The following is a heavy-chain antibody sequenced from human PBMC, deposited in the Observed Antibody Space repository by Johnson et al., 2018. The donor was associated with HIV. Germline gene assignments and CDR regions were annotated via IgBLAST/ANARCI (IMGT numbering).Heavy chain of an antibody. Sequence: MLLVESGGGSVQTGGSLRLSCAASGFTFSTYAMHWVRQAPGKGLEWVANINQDGSEKYYVDSVKGRFTISRDNAKNSLYLQMSILRAEDTAIYYCARKGDAFDIWGQGTMVTVSS. CDR2: INQDGSEK. CDR1: GFTFSTYA. V-gene: IGHV3-7*03. J-gene: IGHJ3*02. D-gene: IGHD1-14*01. CDR3: ARKGDAFDI.